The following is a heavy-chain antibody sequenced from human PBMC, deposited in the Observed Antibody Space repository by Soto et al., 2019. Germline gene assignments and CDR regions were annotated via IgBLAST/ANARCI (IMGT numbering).Heavy chain of an antibody. J-gene: IGHJ4*02. V-gene: IGHV4-4*02. CDR1: SGSISSSNW. Sequence: SETLSLTCAVSSGSISSSNWWSWVRQPPGKGLEWIGEIYHSGSTNYNPSLKSRVTISVDKSKNQFSLKLSSVTAADTAVYYCAIKQGKVTRPLYYWGQGTLVTVSS. D-gene: IGHD2-21*02. CDR3: AIKQGKVTRPLYY. CDR2: IYHSGST.